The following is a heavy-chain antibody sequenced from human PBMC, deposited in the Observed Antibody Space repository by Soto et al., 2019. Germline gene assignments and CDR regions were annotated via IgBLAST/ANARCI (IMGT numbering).Heavy chain of an antibody. D-gene: IGHD6-6*01. V-gene: IGHV4-30-4*01. J-gene: IGHJ6*02. CDR3: ARDLGSSSSFRYYYYGMDV. CDR2: IYYSGST. CDR1: GGSISSGDYY. Sequence: SETLSLTCTVSGGSISSGDYYWSWIRQPPGKGLEWIGYIYYSGSTYYSPSLKSRVTISVDTSKNQFSLKLSSVTAADTAVYYCARDLGSSSSFRYYYYGMDVWGQGTTVTVSS.